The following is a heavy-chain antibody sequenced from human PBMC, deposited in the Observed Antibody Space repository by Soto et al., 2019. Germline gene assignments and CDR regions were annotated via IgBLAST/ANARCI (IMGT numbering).Heavy chain of an antibody. CDR3: ARPSRIAAQVDY. J-gene: IGHJ4*02. V-gene: IGHV4-39*01. CDR1: GGSISSSSYY. Sequence: QLQLQESGPGLVKPSETLSLTCTVSGGSISSSSYYWGWIRQPPGKGLEWIGSIYYSGSTYYNPSLKSRVTISVDTSKNQFSLKLSSVTAADTAVYYCARPSRIAAQVDYWGQGTLVTVSS. D-gene: IGHD6-6*01. CDR2: IYYSGST.